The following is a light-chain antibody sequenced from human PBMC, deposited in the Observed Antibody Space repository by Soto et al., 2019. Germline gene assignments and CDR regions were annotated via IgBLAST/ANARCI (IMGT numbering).Light chain of an antibody. V-gene: IGLV2-14*01. CDR1: SXDIGDYDY. CDR2: EVS. Sequence: QSALTQPVSVSGSPGQSITISCTGSSXDIGDYDYVSWYQQHPGKAPKVLISEVSNRPSGVSNRFSGSKSGNTASLTISGLQAEDEADYYCNSYATGNTRVFGTGTKVTLL. J-gene: IGLJ1*01. CDR3: NSYATGNTRV.